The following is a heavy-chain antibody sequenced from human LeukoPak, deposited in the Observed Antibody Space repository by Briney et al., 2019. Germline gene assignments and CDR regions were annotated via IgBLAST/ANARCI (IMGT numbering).Heavy chain of an antibody. CDR2: MNPNSGNT. V-gene: IGHV1-8*01. J-gene: IGHJ4*02. D-gene: IGHD2-2*01. CDR1: GYTFTSYD. Sequence: ASVKVSCKSSGYTFTSYDINWVRQATGQGLEWMGWMNPNSGNTGYAQKFQGRVTMTRNTSISTAYMELSSLRSEDTAVYYCARVGRIVVVPAAYGEPDYFDYWGQGTLVTVSS. CDR3: ARVGRIVVVPAAYGEPDYFDY.